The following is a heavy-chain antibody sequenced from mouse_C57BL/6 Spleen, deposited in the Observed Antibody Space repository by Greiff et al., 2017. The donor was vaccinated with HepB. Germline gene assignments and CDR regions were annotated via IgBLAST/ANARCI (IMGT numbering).Heavy chain of an antibody. J-gene: IGHJ4*01. CDR1: GYAFSSSW. CDR2: IYPGDGDT. Sequence: VKLVESGPELVKPGASVKISCKASGYAFSSSWMNWVKQRPGKGLEWIGRIYPGDGDTNYNGKFKGKATLTADKSSSTAYMQLSSLTSEDSAVYFCAREGNYYGSYAMDYWGQGTSVTVSS. V-gene: IGHV1-82*01. D-gene: IGHD1-1*01. CDR3: AREGNYYGSYAMDY.